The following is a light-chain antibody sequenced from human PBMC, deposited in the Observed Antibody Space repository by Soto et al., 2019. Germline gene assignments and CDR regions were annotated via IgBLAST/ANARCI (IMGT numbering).Light chain of an antibody. CDR2: STD. V-gene: IGLV7-43*01. Sequence: TVVTQEPSLTVSPGGTVTLTCASSTGAVTSGYYPNWVQQKPGQTPRALIYSTDNKHSWTPARFSGSLLGGKAALTLSGAQPEDEAEYYCLLYFGGYVVFGGGTKLTVL. CDR3: LLYFGGYVV. CDR1: TGAVTSGYY. J-gene: IGLJ2*01.